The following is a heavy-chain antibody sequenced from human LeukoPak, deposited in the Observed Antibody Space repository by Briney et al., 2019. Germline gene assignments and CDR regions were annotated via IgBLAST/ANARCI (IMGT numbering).Heavy chain of an antibody. V-gene: IGHV1-46*01. D-gene: IGHD1-1*01. J-gene: IGHJ4*02. Sequence: ASVKVSCKASGFTFTSYYMHWVRQAPGQGLEWMGIINPSGGSTSYAQKFQGRVTMTRDTSTSTVYMELSSLRSEDTAVYYCATSKRRYEGFDYWGQGTLVTVSS. CDR1: GFTFTSYY. CDR3: ATSKRRYEGFDY. CDR2: INPSGGST.